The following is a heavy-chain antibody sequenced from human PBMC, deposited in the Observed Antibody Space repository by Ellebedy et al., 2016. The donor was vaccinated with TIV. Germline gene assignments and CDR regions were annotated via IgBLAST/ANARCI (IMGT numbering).Heavy chain of an antibody. CDR1: GGSINSRGYS. V-gene: IGHV4-39*02. CDR3: ATEIPVAARIEF. J-gene: IGHJ4*02. CDR2: FSDSGST. Sequence: MPSETLSLTCSVSGGSINSRGYSWDWIRQPPGKGLEWIGSFSDSGSTFYNPSLKSRVRISVETSKNQFSLKLRSGTAADTAVYYCATEIPVAARIEFWGQGALVTVSS. D-gene: IGHD6-19*01.